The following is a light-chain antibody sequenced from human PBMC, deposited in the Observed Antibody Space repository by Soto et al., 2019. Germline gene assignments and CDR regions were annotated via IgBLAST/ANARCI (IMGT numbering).Light chain of an antibody. CDR1: QSISSY. CDR3: QQSYSP. CDR2: AAS. Sequence: DIQMTQSPSSLSASVGDRVTITCPASQSISSYLNWYQQKPGKAPKLLIYAASSLQSGVPSRFSGSGSGTDFTLTISSLQPEDFATYYCQQSYSPFGQGTKLEIK. V-gene: IGKV1-39*01. J-gene: IGKJ2*01.